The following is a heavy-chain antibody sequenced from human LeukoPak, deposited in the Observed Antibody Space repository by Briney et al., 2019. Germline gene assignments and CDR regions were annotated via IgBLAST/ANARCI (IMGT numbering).Heavy chain of an antibody. D-gene: IGHD1-26*01. CDR1: GYTFTSYD. V-gene: IGHV1-8*01. J-gene: IGHJ6*02. Sequence: ASVKVSCKASGYTFTSYDINWVRRATGQGLEWMGWMNPNSGNTGYAQKFQGRVTMTRNTSISTAYMELSSLRSEDTAVYYCARGGGSPSRSYYYYYGMDVWGQGTTVTVSS. CDR2: MNPNSGNT. CDR3: ARGGGSPSRSYYYYYGMDV.